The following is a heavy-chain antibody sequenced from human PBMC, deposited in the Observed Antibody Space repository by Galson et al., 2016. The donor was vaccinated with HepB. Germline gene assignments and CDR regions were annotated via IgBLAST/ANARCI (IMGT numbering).Heavy chain of an antibody. D-gene: IGHD1-1*01. CDR1: GFTFRYFS. CDR3: ARGGTGRLAYYYYGMDV. Sequence: SLRLSCAASGFTFRYFSIHWVRPAPGKGLEWVTIISDDVSSKYYAASVKGRFTISRDNSKNTVNLQMNNLRTEDTAVYYCARGGTGRLAYYYYGMDVWGPGTTVTVSS. CDR2: ISDDVSSK. J-gene: IGHJ6*02. V-gene: IGHV3-30*04.